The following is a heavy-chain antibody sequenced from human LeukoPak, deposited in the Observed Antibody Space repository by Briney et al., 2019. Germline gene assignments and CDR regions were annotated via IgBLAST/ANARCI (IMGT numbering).Heavy chain of an antibody. V-gene: IGHV1-18*01. D-gene: IGHD4-11*01. Sequence: GASVKVSCKASGYTFTSYGISWVRQAPGQGLEWMGWISAYNGNTNYAQKLQGRVTMTTDTSTSTTYMELRSLRSDDTAVYYCARWSWDYSNYFYYYYYMDVWGKGTTVTVSS. J-gene: IGHJ6*03. CDR3: ARWSWDYSNYFYYYYYMDV. CDR2: ISAYNGNT. CDR1: GYTFTSYG.